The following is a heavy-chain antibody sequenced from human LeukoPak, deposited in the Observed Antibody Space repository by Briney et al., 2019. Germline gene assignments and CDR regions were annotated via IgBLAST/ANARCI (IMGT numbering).Heavy chain of an antibody. Sequence: GGSLRLSCAASGFTFSRYAMSWVRQAPGKGLEWVSSISSSSSYIYYADSVKGRFTISRDNAKNSLYLQMNSLRAEDTAVYYCARDKGTAMGLIDYWGQGTLVTVSS. V-gene: IGHV3-21*01. CDR3: ARDKGTAMGLIDY. CDR2: ISSSSSYI. J-gene: IGHJ4*02. D-gene: IGHD5-18*01. CDR1: GFTFSRYA.